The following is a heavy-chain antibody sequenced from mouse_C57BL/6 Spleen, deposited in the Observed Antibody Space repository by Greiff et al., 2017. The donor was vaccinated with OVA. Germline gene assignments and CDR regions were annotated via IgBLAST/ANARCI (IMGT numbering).Heavy chain of an antibody. CDR2: INPGSGGT. J-gene: IGHJ3*01. V-gene: IGHV1-54*01. Sequence: QVQLQQSGAELVRPGTSVKVSCKASGYAFTNYLIEWVKQRPGQGLEWIGVINPGSGGTNYNEKFKGKATLTADKSSRTAYMQLSSLTSEDSAVYFCAREKAGSAYWGQGTLVTVSA. D-gene: IGHD3-1*01. CDR1: GYAFTNYL. CDR3: AREKAGSAY.